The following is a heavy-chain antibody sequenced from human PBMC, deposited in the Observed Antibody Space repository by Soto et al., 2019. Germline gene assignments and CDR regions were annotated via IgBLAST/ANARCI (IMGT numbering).Heavy chain of an antibody. CDR2: IHCSGST. J-gene: IGHJ5*01. V-gene: IGHV4-30-4*01. Sequence: PSETLSFTCTVSGGSISSADYYWSWIRQPPGKGLEWIGYIHCSGSTYYNPSLKSRVTIPLDTSKDQFSLKXSSVTAADTAVYYCATAVCCRSASFSHWFHSWGQGTLVTVSS. CDR1: GGSISSADYY. CDR3: ATAVCCRSASFSHWFHS. D-gene: IGHD2-2*01.